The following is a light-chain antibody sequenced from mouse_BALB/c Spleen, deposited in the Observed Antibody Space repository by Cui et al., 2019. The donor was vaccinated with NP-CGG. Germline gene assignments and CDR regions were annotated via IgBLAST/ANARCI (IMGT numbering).Light chain of an antibody. J-gene: IGLJ1*01. V-gene: IGLV1*01. CDR1: TGAGTTSNY. Sequence: QAVVTQDSALTTSPGEIVTLTCRSSTGAGTTSNYANWVQEKPDHLFTGLIGGTNNRAPGVPARFSGSLIGDKAALTITGAQTEDEAVYFCALWYSNHWVFGGGTKLTVL. CDR3: ALWYSNHWV. CDR2: GTN.